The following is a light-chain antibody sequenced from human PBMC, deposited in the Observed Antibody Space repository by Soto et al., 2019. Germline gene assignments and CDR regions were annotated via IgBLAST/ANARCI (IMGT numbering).Light chain of an antibody. V-gene: IGKV3D-15*01. Sequence: VMTQSPVTLSVSPGETATLSCKASQNILRTLAWYQQKPGQPPRLLIYGASTRVTGIPARFSGNGSGTEFTLTISSLQSEDFAGYYCHQYNNWPPWTFGQGTKVEV. CDR1: QNILRT. J-gene: IGKJ1*01. CDR2: GAS. CDR3: HQYNNWPPWT.